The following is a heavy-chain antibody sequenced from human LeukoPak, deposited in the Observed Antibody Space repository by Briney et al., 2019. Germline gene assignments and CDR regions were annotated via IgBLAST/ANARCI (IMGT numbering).Heavy chain of an antibody. CDR3: ARVPIVVVPAAPWNYFDY. CDR2: IKQDGSEK. J-gene: IGHJ4*02. CDR1: GFTFKKYW. Sequence: PGESLRLSCAASGFTFKKYWMSWVRQAPGKGLEWVANIKQDGSEKYYVDSVKGRFTISRDNAKNSLYLQMNSLRAEDTAVYYCARVPIVVVPAAPWNYFDYWGQGTLVTVSS. V-gene: IGHV3-7*01. D-gene: IGHD2-2*01.